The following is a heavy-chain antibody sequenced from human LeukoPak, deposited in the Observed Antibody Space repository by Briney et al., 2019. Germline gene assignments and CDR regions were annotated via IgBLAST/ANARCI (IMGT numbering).Heavy chain of an antibody. D-gene: IGHD1-14*01. Sequence: SETLSLTCTVSGGSISFYWSWFRQSPGKGLEWIGQIYQSGSTYYNPSLKSRATMSLDTPKNQFSLKVSSVTAADTAVYYCARVYITLDYWGQGTLVTVSS. V-gene: IGHV4-59*12. CDR1: GGSISFY. CDR3: ARVYITLDY. J-gene: IGHJ4*02. CDR2: IYQSGST.